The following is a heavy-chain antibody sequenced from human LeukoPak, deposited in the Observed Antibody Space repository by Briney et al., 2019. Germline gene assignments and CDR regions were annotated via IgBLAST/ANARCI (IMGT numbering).Heavy chain of an antibody. V-gene: IGHV1-46*01. CDR3: AREIVGATTEGY. CDR2: INPSGGST. Sequence: ASVKVSCKASGYTFTSYYMHWVRQAPGQGLEWMGIINPSGGSTSYAQKSQGRVTMTRDTSTSTVYMELSSLRSEDTAVYYCAREIVGATTEGYWGQGTLVTVSS. J-gene: IGHJ4*02. D-gene: IGHD1-26*01. CDR1: GYTFTSYY.